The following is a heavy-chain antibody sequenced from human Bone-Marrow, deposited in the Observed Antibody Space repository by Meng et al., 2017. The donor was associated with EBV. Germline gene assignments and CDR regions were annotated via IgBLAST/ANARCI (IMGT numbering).Heavy chain of an antibody. Sequence: GPDPVLLMPAQALPLICAVSGGSIRSGGYYWSWSRQPPGKGLESIGSIYYSGSTYYNPSLKSRVTISVDTSKNHFSLKLSSVTAADTAVYYCARTYTVTTGWFNPWGQGTLVTVSS. CDR3: ARTYTVTTGWFNP. CDR2: IYYSGST. CDR1: GGSIRSGGYY. V-gene: IGHV4-30-4*01. D-gene: IGHD4-17*01. J-gene: IGHJ5*02.